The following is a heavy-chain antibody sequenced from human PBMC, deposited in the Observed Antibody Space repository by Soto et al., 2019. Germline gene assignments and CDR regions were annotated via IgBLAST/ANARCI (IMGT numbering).Heavy chain of an antibody. D-gene: IGHD5-18*01. V-gene: IGHV1-24*01. CDR3: ATIRRLDTAMVSFWLDP. CDR2: FDPLDGET. J-gene: IGHJ5*02. Sequence: SVKVSCKISGHTLTELSMLWVRQGPGKGLEWMGGFDPLDGETIYAQKVQGRVTMTEDTSTDKAYMELSSLRSEDTAVYYCATIRRLDTAMVSFWLDPWGQGTLVPVSS. CDR1: GHTLTELS.